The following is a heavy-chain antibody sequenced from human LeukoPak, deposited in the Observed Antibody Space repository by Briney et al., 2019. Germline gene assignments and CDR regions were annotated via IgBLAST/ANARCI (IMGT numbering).Heavy chain of an antibody. CDR1: GFTFSNYA. CDR3: ARSGDYYGSGSYYKACDY. D-gene: IGHD3-10*01. V-gene: IGHV3-23*01. Sequence: GGSLRLSCAASGFTFSNYAMSWVRQAPGKGLEWVSSINGRGGSTYYADSVKGRFTISRDNSKNTLYLQMNSLRAEDTAVYYCARSGDYYGSGSYYKACDYWGQGTLVTVSS. CDR2: INGRGGST. J-gene: IGHJ4*02.